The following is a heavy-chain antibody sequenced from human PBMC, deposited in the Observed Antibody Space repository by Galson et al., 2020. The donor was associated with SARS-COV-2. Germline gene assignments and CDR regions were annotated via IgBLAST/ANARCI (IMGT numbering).Heavy chain of an antibody. CDR3: ARVLKRVAGPNWFDI. CDR2: IYSGGST. D-gene: IGHD6-19*01. J-gene: IGHJ5*02. CDR1: GFTVSSNY. Sequence: GGSLRLSCAASGFTVSSNYMSWVRQAPGKGLKWVSIIYSGGSTYYADSVKGRFPISRDNSKNTPYLQMNSLRAEDTAVYYCARVLKRVAGPNWFDIWGQGTLVTVSS. V-gene: IGHV3-53*01.